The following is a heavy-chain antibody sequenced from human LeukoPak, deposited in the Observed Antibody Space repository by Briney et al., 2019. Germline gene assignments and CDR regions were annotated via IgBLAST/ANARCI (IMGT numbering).Heavy chain of an antibody. V-gene: IGHV1-2*02. CDR1: EYTFTGYY. CDR2: INPNNGGT. Sequence: GASVKVSCKASEYTFTGYYIHWVRRAPGQGLEWMGWINPNNGGTRYAQKLQGRVTMTRDTSISTAYMELSRLSSDDTAVYYCARNGHVTADAFDFWGQGTMVTVSS. CDR3: ARNGHVTADAFDF. D-gene: IGHD2-21*02. J-gene: IGHJ3*01.